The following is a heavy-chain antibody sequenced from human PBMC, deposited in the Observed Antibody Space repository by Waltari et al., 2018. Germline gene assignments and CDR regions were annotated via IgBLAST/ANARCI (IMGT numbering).Heavy chain of an antibody. V-gene: IGHV4-39*01. CDR3: ARGTKDGYNWYY. CDR2: FYCTGST. CDR1: GDSISSSGYY. J-gene: IGHJ4*02. Sequence: QLQLQESGPGLVKPSETLSLTCTVSGDSISSSGYYWGWIRQPPGKGLEWIGSFYCTGSTSYNPSLKVRVTISVDTSKNQLSLKVSSVTAADTAVYFCARGTKDGYNWYYWCQGTLVTVSS. D-gene: IGHD5-12*01.